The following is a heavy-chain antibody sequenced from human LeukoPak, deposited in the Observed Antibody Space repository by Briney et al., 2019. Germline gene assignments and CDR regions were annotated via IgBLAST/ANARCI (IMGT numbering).Heavy chain of an antibody. CDR1: GGSISSYY. D-gene: IGHD3-3*01. Sequence: PSETLSLTCTVSGGSISSYYWSWIRQPPGKGLEWIGYIYYSGSTNYNPSLKSRVTISVDTSKNQFSLKLSSVTAADTAVYYCARRDLHYGMDVWGQGTTVTLSS. V-gene: IGHV4-59*08. CDR3: ARRDLHYGMDV. J-gene: IGHJ6*02. CDR2: IYYSGST.